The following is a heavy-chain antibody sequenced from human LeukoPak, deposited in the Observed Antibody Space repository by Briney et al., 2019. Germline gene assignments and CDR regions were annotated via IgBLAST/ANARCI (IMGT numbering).Heavy chain of an antibody. Sequence: GGSLRLSCAASGFAFSGYAMSWVRQAPGKGLEWVSAISDTAGDSYYADSVKGRFSISRDNSKNTLYLQMNSLRAEDTAIYYCAKRIQYSSSSAYFDYWGQGTLFTVSS. D-gene: IGHD6-6*01. J-gene: IGHJ4*02. CDR3: AKRIQYSSSSAYFDY. V-gene: IGHV3-23*01. CDR2: ISDTAGDS. CDR1: GFAFSGYA.